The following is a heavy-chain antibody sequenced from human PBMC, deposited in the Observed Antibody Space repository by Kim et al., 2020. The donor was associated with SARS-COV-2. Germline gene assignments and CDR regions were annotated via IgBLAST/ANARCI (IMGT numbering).Heavy chain of an antibody. CDR1: GGTFSSYA. V-gene: IGHV1-69*13. Sequence: SVKVSCKASGGTFSSYAISWVRQAPGQGLEWMGGIIPIFGTANYAQKFQGRVTITADESTSTAYMELSSLRSEDTAVYYCARGSIAARSLRNWFDPWGQGTLVTVSS. J-gene: IGHJ5*02. D-gene: IGHD6-6*01. CDR3: ARGSIAARSLRNWFDP. CDR2: IIPIFGTA.